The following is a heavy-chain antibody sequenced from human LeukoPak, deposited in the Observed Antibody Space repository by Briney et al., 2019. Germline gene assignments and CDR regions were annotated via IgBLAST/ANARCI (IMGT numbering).Heavy chain of an antibody. CDR3: ARPYCSGGSCYSYFDY. J-gene: IGHJ4*02. CDR2: INPNSGGT. Sequence: ASVKVSCKASRYTFTGYYMHWVRQAPGQGLEWMGWINPNSGGTNYAQKFQGRVTMTRDTSISTAYMELSRLRSDDTAVYYCARPYCSGGSCYSYFDYWGQGTLVTVSS. D-gene: IGHD2-15*01. V-gene: IGHV1-2*02. CDR1: RYTFTGYY.